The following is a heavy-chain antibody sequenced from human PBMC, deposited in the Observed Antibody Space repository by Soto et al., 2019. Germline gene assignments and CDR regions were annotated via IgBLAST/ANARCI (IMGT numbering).Heavy chain of an antibody. D-gene: IGHD3-10*01. CDR3: ARDYHVSGTWLGMDV. Sequence: QVQLQESGPGLVKPSQTLSLTCNVSGGSISSGDSYWSWIRQPPGKGLEWIGYIYYRGATYYNPSLKRRVSVSVDVSKNQFSLRLSSVTAADMSVYYCARDYHVSGTWLGMDVWGQGTTVSVSS. CDR2: IYYRGAT. J-gene: IGHJ6*02. CDR1: GGSISSGDSY. V-gene: IGHV4-31*03.